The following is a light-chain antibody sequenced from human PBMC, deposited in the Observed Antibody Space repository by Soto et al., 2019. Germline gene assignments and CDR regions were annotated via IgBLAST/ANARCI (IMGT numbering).Light chain of an antibody. V-gene: IGKV3-20*01. Sequence: EIVLTQSPGTLSLSPGERGTLSCMASQTVNSNYLAWYQRKPGQARWPLIYGASNRATDIPHRFSGSGSGSVFTLTITRLEPEDFAVYYCQQCGSSPPTFGQVTKVEIK. CDR1: QTVNSNY. CDR2: GAS. J-gene: IGKJ1*01. CDR3: QQCGSSPPT.